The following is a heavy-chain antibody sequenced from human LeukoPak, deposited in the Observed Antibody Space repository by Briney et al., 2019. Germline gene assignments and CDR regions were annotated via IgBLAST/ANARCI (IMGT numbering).Heavy chain of an antibody. CDR2: IYTSGGT. Sequence: SETLSLTCTVSGGSISSYYWSWIRQPAGKGLEWIGRIYTSGGTNYNPSLKSRVTMSVDTSKNQFSLKLSSVTAADTAVYYCARDALYCTNGVCSYYGMDVWGQGTTVTVSS. CDR3: ARDALYCTNGVCSYYGMDV. V-gene: IGHV4-4*07. D-gene: IGHD2-8*01. CDR1: GGSISSYY. J-gene: IGHJ6*02.